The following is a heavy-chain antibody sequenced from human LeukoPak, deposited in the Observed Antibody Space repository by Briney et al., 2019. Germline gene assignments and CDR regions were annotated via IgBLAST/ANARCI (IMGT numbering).Heavy chain of an antibody. V-gene: IGHV3-23*01. D-gene: IGHD1-14*01. CDR1: EFTFSNYA. CDR2: ISGGGGST. Sequence: GGSLRFSCAASEFTFSNYAMNWVRQAPGKGLEWVSGISGGGGSTYYADSVKGRFTISRDNSKNTLYLQMDSLRAEDTALYYCAKGSGINHYHWIDPWGQGTLVTVSS. CDR3: AKGSGINHYHWIDP. J-gene: IGHJ5*02.